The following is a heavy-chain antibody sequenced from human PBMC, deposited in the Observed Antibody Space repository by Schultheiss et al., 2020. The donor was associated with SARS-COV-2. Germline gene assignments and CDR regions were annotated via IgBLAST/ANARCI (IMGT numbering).Heavy chain of an antibody. CDR2: ISYDGSNK. Sequence: GESLKISCAASGFTFSSYGMHWVSQAPGKGLEWVAVISYDGSNKYYADSVKGRFTISRDNSKNTLYLQMNSLRAEDTAVYYCAKDLMASVGAYDAFDIWGQGTMVTVSS. CDR3: AKDLMASVGAYDAFDI. J-gene: IGHJ3*02. V-gene: IGHV3-30*18. D-gene: IGHD1-26*01. CDR1: GFTFSSYG.